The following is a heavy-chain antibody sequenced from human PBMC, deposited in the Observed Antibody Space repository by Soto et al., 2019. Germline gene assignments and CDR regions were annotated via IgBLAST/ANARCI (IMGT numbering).Heavy chain of an antibody. CDR2: INHSGST. J-gene: IGHJ5*02. V-gene: IGHV4-34*01. CDR1: GGSFSGYY. D-gene: IGHD5-18*01. Sequence: SETLSLTCAVYGGSFSGYYWGWIRQPPGKGLEWIGQINHSGSTNYNPSLKSRVTISVDTSKNQFSLKLSSVTAADTAVYYCAALLRGYSYGDNWFDPWGQGTLVTVSS. CDR3: AALLRGYSYGDNWFDP.